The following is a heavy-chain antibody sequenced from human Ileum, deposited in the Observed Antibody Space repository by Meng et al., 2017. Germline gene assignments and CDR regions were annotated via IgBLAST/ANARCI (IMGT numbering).Heavy chain of an antibody. CDR2: IKITTDAGTP. V-gene: IGHV3-15*01. CDR1: GFTFSSTW. J-gene: IGHJ4*02. CDR3: TTGKDY. Sequence: EVQLVESGGGLVKPGASLRLSRAASGFTFSSTWMTWVRQAPGKGLEWVGRIKITTDAGTPDYAAPVKGRFTISINDSKNTLYLQMNSLKTEDTAVYYCTTGKDYWGQGTLVTVSS.